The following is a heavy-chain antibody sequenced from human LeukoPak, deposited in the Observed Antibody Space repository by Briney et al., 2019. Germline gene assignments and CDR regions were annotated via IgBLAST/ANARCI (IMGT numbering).Heavy chain of an antibody. CDR1: GGSFSGYY. CDR2: INHNGST. V-gene: IGHV4-34*01. Sequence: SETLSLTCAVYGGSFSGYYWSWIRQPPGKGLEWIGEINHNGSTNYNPSLKSRVTISVDTSKNQFSLKLSSVTAADTAVYYCARGNNDIVATIFSDYWGQGTLVTVSS. D-gene: IGHD5-12*01. J-gene: IGHJ4*02. CDR3: ARGNNDIVATIFSDY.